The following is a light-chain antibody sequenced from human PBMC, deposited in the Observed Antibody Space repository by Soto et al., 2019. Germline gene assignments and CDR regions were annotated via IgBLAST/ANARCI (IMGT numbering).Light chain of an antibody. CDR2: GVT. Sequence: QSALTQPRSVSGSPGQSVTISCTGSSSDVGGYNYVSWYQQHPGKAPKLMIYGVTQRPSGVPNRFSGSKSGNTASLTISGLQAEDEADYYCCSSAGSYTFVVFGGGTKLTVL. V-gene: IGLV2-11*01. CDR1: SSDVGGYNY. J-gene: IGLJ2*01. CDR3: CSSAGSYTFVV.